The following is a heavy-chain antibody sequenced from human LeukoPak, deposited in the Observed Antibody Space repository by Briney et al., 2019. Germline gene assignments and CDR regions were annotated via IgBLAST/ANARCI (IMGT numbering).Heavy chain of an antibody. J-gene: IGHJ3*02. Sequence: SETLSLTCTVSGGSISSSSYYWGWIRQPPGKGLEWIGSIYYSGSTYYNPSLKSRVTISVDTSKNQFSLKLSSVTAADTAVYYCARVLIVGATSAFDIWGQGTMVTVSS. D-gene: IGHD1-26*01. CDR2: IYYSGST. CDR3: ARVLIVGATSAFDI. CDR1: GGSISSSSYY. V-gene: IGHV4-39*07.